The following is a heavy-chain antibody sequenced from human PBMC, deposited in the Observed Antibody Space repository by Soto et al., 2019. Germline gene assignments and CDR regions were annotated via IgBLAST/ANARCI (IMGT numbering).Heavy chain of an antibody. CDR2: ISSSSSYI. CDR3: ARDHYDILTGYKTHWFDP. D-gene: IGHD3-9*01. V-gene: IGHV3-21*01. CDR1: GFTFSSYS. J-gene: IGHJ5*02. Sequence: PGGSLRLSCAASGFTFSSYSMNWVRQAPGKGLEWVSSISSSSSYIYYADSVKGRFTISRDNAKNSLYLQMNSLRAEDTAVYYCARDHYDILTGYKTHWFDPWGQGTLVTAPQ.